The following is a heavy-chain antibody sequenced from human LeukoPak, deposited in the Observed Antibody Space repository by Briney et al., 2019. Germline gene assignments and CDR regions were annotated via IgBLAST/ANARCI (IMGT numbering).Heavy chain of an antibody. D-gene: IGHD3-3*01. Sequence: SETLSLTCTVSGGSISSSSYYWGWLRQPPGKGREWIGSIYYSGSTYYNPSLKSRVTISVDTSKNQFSLKLSSVTAADTAVYYCARMYYDFWSGYNRTPHFDYWGQGTLVTVSS. CDR3: ARMYYDFWSGYNRTPHFDY. V-gene: IGHV4-39*01. CDR2: IYYSGST. CDR1: GGSISSSSYY. J-gene: IGHJ4*02.